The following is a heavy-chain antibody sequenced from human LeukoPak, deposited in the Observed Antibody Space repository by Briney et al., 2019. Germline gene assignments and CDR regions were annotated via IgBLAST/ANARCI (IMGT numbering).Heavy chain of an antibody. D-gene: IGHD3-3*02. CDR2: INPNSGGT. V-gene: IGHV1-2*06. CDR3: AREGTIFGTTANWFDP. CDR1: GYTFTGYY. J-gene: IGHJ5*02. Sequence: GASVKVSCKASGYTFTGYYMRWVRQAPGQGLEWMGRINPNSGGTNYAQKFQGRVTMTRDTSISTAYMELSRLRSDDTAVYYCAREGTIFGTTANWFDPWGQGTLVTVSS.